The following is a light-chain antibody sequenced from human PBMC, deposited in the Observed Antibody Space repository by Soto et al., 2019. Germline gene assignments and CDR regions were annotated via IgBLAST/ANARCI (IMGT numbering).Light chain of an antibody. J-gene: IGKJ5*01. CDR1: QTLNNY. V-gene: IGKV1-39*01. CDR2: AAS. Sequence: IQMTQSPSSVSASAVDRVTITFRASQTLNNYLTWFQQKPGKAPKVLIYAASTLQSGVPSRFSGSGSGAEFTLTISSLQPEDFATYYCQLSHTTLTFGQGTRLEIK. CDR3: QLSHTTLT.